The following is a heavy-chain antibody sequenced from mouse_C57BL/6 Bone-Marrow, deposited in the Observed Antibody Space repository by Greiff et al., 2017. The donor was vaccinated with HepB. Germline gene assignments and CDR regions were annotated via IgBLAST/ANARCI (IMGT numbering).Heavy chain of an antibody. V-gene: IGHV1-59*01. Sequence: QVQLQQPGAELVRPGTSVKLSCKASGYTFTSYWIHWVKQRPGQGLEWIGVIDPSDSYTNYNQKFKGKATLTVDTSSSTAYMQLSSLTSEDSAVYYCARRSFYWYFDVWGTGTTVTVSS. D-gene: IGHD1-1*01. J-gene: IGHJ1*03. CDR3: ARRSFYWYFDV. CDR2: IDPSDSYT. CDR1: GYTFTSYW.